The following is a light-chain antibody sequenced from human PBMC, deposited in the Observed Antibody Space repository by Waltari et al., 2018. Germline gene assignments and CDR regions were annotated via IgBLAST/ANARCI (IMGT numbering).Light chain of an antibody. CDR3: QQYGSSYRT. J-gene: IGKJ1*01. CDR1: QSVTSNY. Sequence: ELVLTQSPGTLSLSPGERATLPCRASQSVTSNYLAWYQQKPGQAPRLLIYGASNRATGIPDRFSGSGSGTDFTLTISRLEPEDFAVYYCQQYGSSYRTFGQGTKVEIK. CDR2: GAS. V-gene: IGKV3-20*01.